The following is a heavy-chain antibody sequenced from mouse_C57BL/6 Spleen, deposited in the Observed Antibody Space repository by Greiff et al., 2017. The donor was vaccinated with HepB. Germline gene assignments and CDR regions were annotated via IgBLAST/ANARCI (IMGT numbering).Heavy chain of an antibody. CDR3: ARNLHYYGSSSYYFDY. V-gene: IGHV2-2*01. CDR2: IWSGGST. J-gene: IGHJ2*01. Sequence: QVQLQQSGPGLVQPSQSLSITCTVSGFSLTSYGVHWVRQSPGKGLEWLGVIWSGGSTDYNAAFISRLSISKDNSKSQVFFKMNSLQADDTAIYYCARNLHYYGSSSYYFDYWGQGTTLTVSS. CDR1: GFSLTSYG. D-gene: IGHD1-1*01.